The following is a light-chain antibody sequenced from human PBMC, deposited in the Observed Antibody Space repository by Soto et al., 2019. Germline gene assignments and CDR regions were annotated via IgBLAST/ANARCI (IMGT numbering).Light chain of an antibody. CDR3: SSYAGRDIWV. V-gene: IGLV2-8*01. J-gene: IGLJ3*02. Sequence: QSALTQPPSASGSRGQSVTISCTGTSVDINYVSWFQQHPRKAPKLIICEVTKRPSGVPDRFSVSKSGNTASLTVSGLQDDDEADYYCSSYAGRDIWVFGGGTKLTVL. CDR1: SVDINY. CDR2: EVT.